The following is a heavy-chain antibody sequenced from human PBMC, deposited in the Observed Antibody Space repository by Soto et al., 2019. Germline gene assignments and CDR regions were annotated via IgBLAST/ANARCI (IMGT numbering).Heavy chain of an antibody. CDR2: IYYSGST. J-gene: IGHJ6*02. V-gene: IGHV4-31*03. CDR3: AVSRDGYSMDV. D-gene: IGHD2-2*01. CDR1: GGSISSGGYY. Sequence: QVQLQESGPGLVKPSQTLSLTCTVSGGSISSGGYYWSWIRQHPGKGLEWIGYIYYSGSTYYNPSLKTRVTISVDTSKDQFSLKLSSVTAADTAVYYCAVSRDGYSMDVWGQGTTVTVSS.